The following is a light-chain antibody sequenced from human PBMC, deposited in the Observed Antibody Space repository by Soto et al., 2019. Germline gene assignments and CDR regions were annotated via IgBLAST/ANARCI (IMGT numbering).Light chain of an antibody. V-gene: IGKV1-39*01. Sequence: DIQMTQSPSSLSASVGDRVTITCRASQSISSYLNWYQQKPGKAPKLLIYAASSLQSGVPSRFSGIGSGTDFTLTISSLQPEAFATYYCQQSYSTPPISFGQGTRLVIK. CDR2: AAS. CDR3: QQSYSTPPIS. J-gene: IGKJ5*01. CDR1: QSISSY.